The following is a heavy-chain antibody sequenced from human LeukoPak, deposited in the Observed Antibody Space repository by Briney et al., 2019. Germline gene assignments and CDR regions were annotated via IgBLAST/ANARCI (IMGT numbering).Heavy chain of an antibody. CDR1: GFTFSSYS. V-gene: IGHV3-21*01. CDR2: ISSSSSYI. D-gene: IGHD5-18*01. CDR3: ARVPVDTAMVNFDY. Sequence: PGGSLRLSCAASGFTFSSYSMNWVRQAPGKGLEWVSSISSSSSYIYYADSVKGRFTISRDNAKNSLYLQMNSLRAEDTAVYYCARVPVDTAMVNFDYWGQGTLVTVSS. J-gene: IGHJ4*02.